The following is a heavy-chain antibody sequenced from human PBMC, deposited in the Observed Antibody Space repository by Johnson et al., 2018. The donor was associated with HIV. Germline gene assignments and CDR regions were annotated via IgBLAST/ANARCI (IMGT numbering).Heavy chain of an antibody. V-gene: IGHV3-30*19. CDR2: ISYDGSNK. CDR1: GFTFSSYS. D-gene: IGHD5-12*01. Sequence: VQLVESGGGVVQPGGSLRLSCAASGFTFSSYSMQWVRQAPGKGLEWVAVISYDGSNKYYADSVKGRFIISRENAKNTLYMQMNSLRVEDTAVYYCARWGRGGYENPGLDIWGQGTMVTVSS. J-gene: IGHJ3*02. CDR3: ARWGRGGYENPGLDI.